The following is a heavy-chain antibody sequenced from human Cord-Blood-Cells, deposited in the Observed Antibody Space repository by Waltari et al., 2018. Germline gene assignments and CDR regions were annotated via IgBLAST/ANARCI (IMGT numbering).Heavy chain of an antibody. CDR1: GFTFSSYG. V-gene: IGHV3-30*18. CDR2: ISYDGSNK. D-gene: IGHD2-2*01. J-gene: IGHJ4*02. Sequence: HVQLVESGGGVVEPGRSLRLSCAASGFTFSSYGMHWVRQAPGKGLAWVAVISYDGSNKYYADSVKGRFTTTIDNSKNPLYLQMNSLRAEDTAVYYCAKDGENQLLLDYWGQGTLVTVSS. CDR3: AKDGENQLLLDY.